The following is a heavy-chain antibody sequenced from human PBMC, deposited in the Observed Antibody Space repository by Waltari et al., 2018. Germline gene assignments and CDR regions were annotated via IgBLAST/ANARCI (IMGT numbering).Heavy chain of an antibody. D-gene: IGHD5-12*01. Sequence: QVQLQESGPGLVKPSQTLSLTCSVSGGSISGGSSFWTWVRQPAGKGLEWMGHIYSTGSTNDNPSLKSRITISVDTSKNQFSLKLSSVTAADTAIYYCAKDRGGFAGYDLNYWGPGTLITVSS. CDR3: AKDRGGFAGYDLNY. CDR2: IYSTGST. J-gene: IGHJ4*02. CDR1: GGSISGGSSF. V-gene: IGHV4-61*09.